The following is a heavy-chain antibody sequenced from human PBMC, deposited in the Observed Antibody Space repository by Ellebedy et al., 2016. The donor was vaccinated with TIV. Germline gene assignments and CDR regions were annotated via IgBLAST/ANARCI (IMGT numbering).Heavy chain of an antibody. CDR3: ARHRDTALSF. D-gene: IGHD5-18*01. CDR1: GYTFTNYY. V-gene: IGHV1-46*01. Sequence: AALVKVSCKASGYTFTNYYIHWVRQAPGQGLEWMGIINPSASSTSYAQKFQDRVIMTWDTSTSTVYLELSSLRSEDTAIYYCARHRDTALSFWGQGTLVTVSS. CDR2: INPSASST. J-gene: IGHJ4*02.